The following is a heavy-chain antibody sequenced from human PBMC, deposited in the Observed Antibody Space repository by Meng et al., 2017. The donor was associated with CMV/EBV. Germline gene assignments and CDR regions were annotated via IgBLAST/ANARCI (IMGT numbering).Heavy chain of an antibody. Sequence: QVPLAHAGAEVKKPGASGKVSCKASGYTFTSYGVSWVRQAPGQGLEWMGWISAYNGNTNYAQKLQGRVTMTTDTSTSTAYMELRSLRSDDTAVYYCARNYYGSGSWFDPWGQGTLVTVSS. CDR1: GYTFTSYG. CDR2: ISAYNGNT. J-gene: IGHJ5*02. V-gene: IGHV1-18*01. D-gene: IGHD3-10*01. CDR3: ARNYYGSGSWFDP.